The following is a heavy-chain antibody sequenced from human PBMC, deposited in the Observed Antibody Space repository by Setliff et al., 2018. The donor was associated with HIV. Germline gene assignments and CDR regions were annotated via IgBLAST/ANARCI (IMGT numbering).Heavy chain of an antibody. J-gene: IGHJ4*02. CDR3: ARDFGGRWTFDY. Sequence: GASVKVSCKASGYTFSDYYMHWVRQAPGQGLEWMGGINPIFGTAMYSQTFQGRVTMTRDTSTTTVYMELSSLTSEDTAIYYCARDFGGRWTFDYWGQGTLVTVSS. D-gene: IGHD3-10*01. V-gene: IGHV1-46*01. CDR2: INPIFGTA. CDR1: GYTFSDYY.